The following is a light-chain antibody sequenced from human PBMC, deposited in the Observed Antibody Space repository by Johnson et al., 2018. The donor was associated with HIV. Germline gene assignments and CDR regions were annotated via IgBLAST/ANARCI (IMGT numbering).Light chain of an antibody. CDR1: SSNIGNNY. Sequence: QSVLTQPPSVSAAPGQKVTISCSGSSSNIGNNYVSWYQQLPGTAPKLLIYEKNKRPSGIPDRFSGSKSGTSATLGITGLQTGDEADYYCGTWDSSLTLYVFGTGTKVTAL. CDR2: EKN. CDR3: GTWDSSLTLYV. J-gene: IGLJ1*01. V-gene: IGLV1-51*02.